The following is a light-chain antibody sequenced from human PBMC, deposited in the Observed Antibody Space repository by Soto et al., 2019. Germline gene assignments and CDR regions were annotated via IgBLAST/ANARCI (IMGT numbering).Light chain of an antibody. V-gene: IGLV1-40*01. CDR1: SSKIGAGYD. J-gene: IGLJ3*02. CDR2: GNS. CDR3: QSYDSSLSGWV. Sequence: QSVLTQPPSVSGAPGQRVTISCTGSSSKIGAGYDVHWYQQLPGTAPKLLIYGNSNRPSGVPDRFSGSKSGTSASLAITGVQDEDEADYYCQSYDSSLSGWVFGGGTKLTVL.